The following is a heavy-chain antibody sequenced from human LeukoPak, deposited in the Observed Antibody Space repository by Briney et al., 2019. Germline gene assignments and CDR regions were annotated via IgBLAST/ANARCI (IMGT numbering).Heavy chain of an antibody. CDR1: GSSLSGLS. V-gene: IGHV1-24*01. CDR2: FHPEDDEI. D-gene: IGHD2-21*02. Sequence: GASLKVSCTVSGSSLSGLSMHEVRHSPAKGLEWLGGFHPEDDEIIYAQKFQGRVTMTRDTSTSTVYMELSSLRSEDTAVYYCARGCGGDCYSVDFDYWGQGTLVTVSS. J-gene: IGHJ4*02. CDR3: ARGCGGDCYSVDFDY.